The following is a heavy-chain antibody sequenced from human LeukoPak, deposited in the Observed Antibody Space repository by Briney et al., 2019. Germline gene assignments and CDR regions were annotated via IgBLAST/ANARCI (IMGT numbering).Heavy chain of an antibody. D-gene: IGHD6-19*01. J-gene: IGHJ4*02. CDR3: VRDSGSGWYDY. CDR1: GGSISGYY. V-gene: IGHV4-4*07. Sequence: SEXXSLTCTVSGGSISGYYWNWLRQPAGKGLEWIGRMHNSGSTNHNPSLTSRITMSVDRSKNQFSLKLSSVTAADTAVYYCVRDSGSGWYDYWGQGTLVTVSS. CDR2: MHNSGST.